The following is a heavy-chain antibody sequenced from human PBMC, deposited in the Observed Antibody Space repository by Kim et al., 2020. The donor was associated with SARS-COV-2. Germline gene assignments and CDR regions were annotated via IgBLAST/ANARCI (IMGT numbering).Heavy chain of an antibody. Sequence: SETLSLTCAVYGGSFSGYYWSWIRQPPGKGLEWIGEINHSGSTNYNPSLKSRVTISVDTSKNQFSLKLSSVTAADTAVYYCARDLGWQWLPNNWFDPWGQGTLVTVSS. V-gene: IGHV4-34*01. CDR3: ARDLGWQWLPNNWFDP. D-gene: IGHD6-19*01. J-gene: IGHJ5*02. CDR2: INHSGST. CDR1: GGSFSGYY.